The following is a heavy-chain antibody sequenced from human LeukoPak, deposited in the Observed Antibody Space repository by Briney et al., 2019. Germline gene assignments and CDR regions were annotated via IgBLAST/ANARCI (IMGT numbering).Heavy chain of an antibody. J-gene: IGHJ4*02. CDR1: GFSFSYAW. D-gene: IGHD2-15*01. CDR3: GTAGYCSGDNCYSVDN. V-gene: IGHV3-15*01. CDR2: IKSKTDGGTT. Sequence: GGSLRLYCAGSGFSFSYAWMTWVRQAPGKGLEWVGRIKSKTDGGTTDYAASVKGRFTISRDDSKNTVFLQMNSLKTEDTAVYYCGTAGYCSGDNCYSVDNWGQGTLVTVSS.